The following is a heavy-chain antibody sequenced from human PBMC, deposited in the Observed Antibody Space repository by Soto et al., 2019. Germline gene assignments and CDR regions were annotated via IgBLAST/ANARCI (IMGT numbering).Heavy chain of an antibody. Sequence: EVQLVESGGGLIQPGGSLRLCCAASRFTVSSNYMSWVRQAPGKGLEWVSVIYSGGSTYYADSVKGRFTISRDNSKNTLYLQMNSLRAEDTAVYYCARSPMGATYFDYWGQGTLVTVSS. V-gene: IGHV3-53*01. CDR2: IYSGGST. J-gene: IGHJ4*02. D-gene: IGHD1-26*01. CDR3: ARSPMGATYFDY. CDR1: RFTVSSNY.